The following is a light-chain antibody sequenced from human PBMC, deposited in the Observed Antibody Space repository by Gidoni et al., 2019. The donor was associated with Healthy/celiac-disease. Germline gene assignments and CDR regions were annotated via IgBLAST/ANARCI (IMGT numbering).Light chain of an antibody. CDR2: AAS. Sequence: DIQMTQPPSSLSASVRDRVTITCRASQRISSYLNWYQQKPGNAPKLLIYAASTLQSGVPSRFIGSGSATAFTLTISSLLPADFATYYCRQRYSTPPTFGGGTKVEIK. J-gene: IGKJ4*01. V-gene: IGKV1-39*01. CDR3: RQRYSTPPT. CDR1: QRISSY.